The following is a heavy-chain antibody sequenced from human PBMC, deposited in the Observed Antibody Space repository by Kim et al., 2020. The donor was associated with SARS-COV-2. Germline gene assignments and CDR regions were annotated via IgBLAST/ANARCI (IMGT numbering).Heavy chain of an antibody. J-gene: IGHJ3*02. CDR3: ARGTGDPSNCDI. V-gene: IGHV4-31*02. D-gene: IGHD2-21*02. Sequence: YYNPSLKSRVTISVDTSKNQFALKLSSVTAADTAVYYCARGTGDPSNCDIWGQGTMVTVSS.